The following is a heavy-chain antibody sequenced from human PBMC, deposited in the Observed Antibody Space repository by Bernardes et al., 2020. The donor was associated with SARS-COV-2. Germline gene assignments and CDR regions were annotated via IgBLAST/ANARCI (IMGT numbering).Heavy chain of an antibody. CDR1: GYSLTEAS. D-gene: IGHD3-22*01. CDR3: AKEDYYDSSGYWRDYYYYGMDV. Sequence: ASVKVSCKVSGYSLTEASIYWVRQAPGKGLEWMGTFDPQYGETIYAQKFQGRVTMTRDTSISTAYMELSRLRSDDTAVYYCAKEDYYDSSGYWRDYYYYGMDVWGQGTTVTVSS. V-gene: IGHV1-24*01. J-gene: IGHJ6*02. CDR2: FDPQYGET.